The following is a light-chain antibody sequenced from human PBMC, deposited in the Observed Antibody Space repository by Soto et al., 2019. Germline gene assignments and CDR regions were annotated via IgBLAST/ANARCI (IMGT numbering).Light chain of an antibody. CDR3: QQYEPSSWT. Sequence: EIVFTQSPGTLSLSQGERATLSCRASQSVSSSHLGWYQQKPGQAPRLLIYDTSSWGTGIPERFSGSGSGSDFTLTISRLEPEGFAVYYCQQYEPSSWTFGQGSKV. CDR1: QSVSSSH. V-gene: IGKV3-20*01. CDR2: DTS. J-gene: IGKJ1*01.